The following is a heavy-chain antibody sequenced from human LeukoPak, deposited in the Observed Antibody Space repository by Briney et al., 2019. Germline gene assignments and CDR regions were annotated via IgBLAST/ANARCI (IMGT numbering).Heavy chain of an antibody. CDR3: ASHTVVATATHDAFAF. J-gene: IGHJ3*01. V-gene: IGHV3-48*04. CDR2: ISSSGSTI. CDR1: GFTFSSYR. D-gene: IGHD2-21*02. Sequence: GGSLRLSCAASGFTFSSYRMNWVRQAPGKGLEWVSYISSSGSTIYYADSVKGRFTISRDNAKNSLYLQMNSLRAEDTAVYYCASHTVVATATHDAFAFWGQGTMVTVSS.